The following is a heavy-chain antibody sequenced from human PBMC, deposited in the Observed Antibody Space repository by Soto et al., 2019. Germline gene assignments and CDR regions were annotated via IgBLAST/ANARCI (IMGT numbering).Heavy chain of an antibody. CDR2: MNPNSGNT. CDR1: GYTFTSYA. V-gene: IGHV1-8*01. D-gene: IGHD6-25*01. Sequence: ASVKVSCKASGYTFTSYAINWVRQAPGQGLEWMGWMNPNSGNTGYAQKFQGRVTMTRNTSISTAYLELSSLRSEDTAVYYCTIGDGISAAGKGVWGQGTTVTISS. CDR3: TIGDGISAAGKGV. J-gene: IGHJ6*02.